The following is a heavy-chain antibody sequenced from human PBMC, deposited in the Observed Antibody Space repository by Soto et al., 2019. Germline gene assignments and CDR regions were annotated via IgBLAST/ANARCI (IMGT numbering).Heavy chain of an antibody. CDR3: ARDDIVVVVADYYYGMDV. CDR2: ISAYNGNT. V-gene: IGHV1-18*01. D-gene: IGHD2-15*01. Sequence: QVQLVQSGAEVKKPGASVKVSCKASGYAFTSYGISWVRQAPGQGLEWMGWISAYNGNTNYAQKLQGRVTMTTDTSTSTAYMELRSLRSDDTAVYYCARDDIVVVVADYYYGMDVWGQGTTVTVSS. CDR1: GYAFTSYG. J-gene: IGHJ6*02.